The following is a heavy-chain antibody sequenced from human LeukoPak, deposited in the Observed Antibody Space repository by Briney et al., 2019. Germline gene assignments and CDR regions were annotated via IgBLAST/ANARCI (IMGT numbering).Heavy chain of an antibody. CDR2: IYTSENT. J-gene: IGHJ6*03. CDR1: GGYIGSYY. CDR3: AREADYGDYSKSFYYMDV. Sequence: SETLSLTCTVSGGYIGSYYWSWIRQPAGKGLEWIGRIYTSENTEYNPSLKSRVTTSVDMSTSQFSLRLTSVTAADTAVYYCAREADYGDYSKSFYYMDVWGKGTTVTVSS. D-gene: IGHD4-17*01. V-gene: IGHV4-4*07.